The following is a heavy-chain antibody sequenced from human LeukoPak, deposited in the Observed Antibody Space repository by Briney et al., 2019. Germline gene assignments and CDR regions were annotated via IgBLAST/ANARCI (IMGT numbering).Heavy chain of an antibody. D-gene: IGHD3-10*01. CDR2: MYSGGST. J-gene: IGHJ4*02. Sequence: GGSLRLSCTASEFTVSSNYMSWVRQGPGKGLDLVSVMYSGGSTYYADSVKGRFTLSRDNSKNTLYHQMNSLRAEDTAVYYCARELGFNYYGSGSPLDYWGQGSLVTDSS. CDR3: ARELGFNYYGSGSPLDY. CDR1: EFTVSSNY. V-gene: IGHV3-53*01.